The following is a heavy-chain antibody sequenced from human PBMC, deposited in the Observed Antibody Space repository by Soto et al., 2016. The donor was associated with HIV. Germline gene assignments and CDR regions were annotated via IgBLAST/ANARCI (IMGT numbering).Heavy chain of an antibody. Sequence: QVQLVQSGAEVKKTGASVKVSCKASGYTFGSFGVSWVRQAPGQGLEWMGWISAYNGNTNYAHKFQGRITLTTDTSTTTAYMELRRLRSDDTAVYYCARGPYYGDYPDYSYYYMDVWGKGTTVTVSS. CDR3: ARGPYYGDYPDYSYYYMDV. CDR1: GYTFGSFG. V-gene: IGHV1-18*01. J-gene: IGHJ6*03. CDR2: ISAYNGNT. D-gene: IGHD4-17*01.